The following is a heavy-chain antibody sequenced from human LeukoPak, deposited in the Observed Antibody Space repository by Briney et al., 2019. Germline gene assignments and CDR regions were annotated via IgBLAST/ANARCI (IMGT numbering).Heavy chain of an antibody. CDR2: ISSDGNNK. V-gene: IGHV3-30*04. J-gene: IGHJ4*02. Sequence: GGSLRLSCAASGFTFSNYAMHWVRQAPGKGLEGVTVISSDGNNKYYADSVKGRFTISRDNSKNTLYLQMNSLRAEDTALYYCARDNRPLVATITYYFDNWGQGTVVTVSS. CDR3: ARDNRPLVATITYYFDN. CDR1: GFTFSNYA. D-gene: IGHD5-12*01.